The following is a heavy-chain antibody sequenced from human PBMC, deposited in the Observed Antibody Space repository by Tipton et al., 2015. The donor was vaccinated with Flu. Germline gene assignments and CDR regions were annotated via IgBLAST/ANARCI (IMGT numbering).Heavy chain of an antibody. V-gene: IGHV4-61*02. D-gene: IGHD6-13*01. Sequence: GASISDGDYYWTWRRQPAGKGLEWIGRISDSGNTNYNPSLQSRVIMSVDTSKNQFSLRLSSVTAADTAIYFCARRTYGSGWYFYAFDIWGQGTIVTVSS. CDR3: ARRTYGSGWYFYAFDI. CDR1: GASISDGDYY. CDR2: ISDSGNT. J-gene: IGHJ3*02.